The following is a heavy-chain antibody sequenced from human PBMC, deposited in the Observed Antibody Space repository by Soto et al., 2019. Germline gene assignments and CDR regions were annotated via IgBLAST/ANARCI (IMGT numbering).Heavy chain of an antibody. CDR1: GYTFTSYG. CDR3: AREDDSSGPTGYYYYGMDV. D-gene: IGHD6-19*01. J-gene: IGHJ6*02. V-gene: IGHV1-18*01. CDR2: ISAYNGNT. Sequence: RASVKVSCKASGYTFTSYGISWVRQAPGQGLEWMGWISAYNGNTSYAQKLQGRVTMTTDTSTSTAYMELRSLRSDDTAVYYCAREDDSSGPTGYYYYGMDVWGQGTTVTVSS.